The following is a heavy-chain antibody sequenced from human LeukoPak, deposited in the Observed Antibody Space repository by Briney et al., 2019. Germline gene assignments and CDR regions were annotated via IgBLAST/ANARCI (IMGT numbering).Heavy chain of an antibody. CDR3: AKGGGSRHYMDV. V-gene: IGHV3-30*02. CDR1: GFTFSSYG. J-gene: IGHJ6*03. Sequence: GSLRLSCATAGFTFSSYGMPWVRQAPGQGLEGVAFIRYDGSNKYYADSVKGRFTISRDNSKNTLYLQMNSLRAEDTAVYYCAKGGGSRHYMDVWGKGTTVTVSS. CDR2: IRYDGSNK. D-gene: IGHD6-13*01.